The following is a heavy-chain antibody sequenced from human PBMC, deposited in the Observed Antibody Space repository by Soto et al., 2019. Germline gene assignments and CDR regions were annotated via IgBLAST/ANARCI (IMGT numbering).Heavy chain of an antibody. CDR1: GYTFTSYG. J-gene: IGHJ6*02. CDR3: ARDVRSHDYGRYYYGMDV. D-gene: IGHD4-17*01. CDR2: ISIYNGNT. V-gene: IGHV1-18*01. Sequence: QVQLVQSGAEVNKPGASVKVSCKASGYTFTSYGISWVRQAPGQGLEWMGWISIYNGNTNYAQKLQGRVTMTTDTSTSTAYMELRSLRSDDTAVYYCARDVRSHDYGRYYYGMDVWGQGTTVTVSS.